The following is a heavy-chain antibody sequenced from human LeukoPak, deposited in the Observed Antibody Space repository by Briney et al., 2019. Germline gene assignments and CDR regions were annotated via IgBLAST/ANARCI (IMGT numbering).Heavy chain of an antibody. Sequence: SETLSLTCAVYGGSFSGYYWSWIRQPPGKGLEWIGEINHSRSTNYNPSLKSRVTISVGASKNQFSLKLSSVTAADTAVYYCARVRSRKDYYGSGGLFDYWGQGTLVTVSS. CDR3: ARVRSRKDYYGSGGLFDY. D-gene: IGHD3-10*01. V-gene: IGHV4-34*01. CDR1: GGSFSGYY. CDR2: INHSRST. J-gene: IGHJ4*02.